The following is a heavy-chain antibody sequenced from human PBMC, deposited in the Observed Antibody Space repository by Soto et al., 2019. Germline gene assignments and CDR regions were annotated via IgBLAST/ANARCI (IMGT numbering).Heavy chain of an antibody. CDR1: GYTLTELS. J-gene: IGHJ6*02. V-gene: IGHV1-24*01. Sequence: ASVKVSCKVSGYTLTELSMHWVRQAPGKGLEWMGGFDPEDGETIYAQKFQGRVTMTEDTSTDTAYMELSSLRSEDTAVYYCATQQGGGYGYLYYYYGMDVWGQGTTVTVSS. D-gene: IGHD5-18*01. CDR3: ATQQGGGYGYLYYYYGMDV. CDR2: FDPEDGET.